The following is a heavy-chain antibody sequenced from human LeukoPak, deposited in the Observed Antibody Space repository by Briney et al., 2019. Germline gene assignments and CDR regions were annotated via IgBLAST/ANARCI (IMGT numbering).Heavy chain of an antibody. CDR3: ARHAGCSGDSCFSGFPDC. V-gene: IGHV4-59*08. Sequence: SETLSLTCTVSGGSISSYYWSWIRQPPGKGLEWVGYISYSGSTKYNPSLKSRVSIPVDTSKTQFSLKLSSVPAADTAVYYCARHAGCSGDSCFSGFPDCWGQGTLVTVSS. CDR2: ISYSGST. CDR1: GGSISSYY. D-gene: IGHD2-15*01. J-gene: IGHJ4*02.